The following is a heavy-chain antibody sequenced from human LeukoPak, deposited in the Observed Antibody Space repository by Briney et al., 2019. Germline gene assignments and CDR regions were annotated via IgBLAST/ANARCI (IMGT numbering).Heavy chain of an antibody. Sequence: GGSLRLSCAASGFTFSSYGMHWVRQAPGKGLEWVAFIRYDGSNKYYADSVKGRFTISRDNSKNTLYLQMNSLRVEDTAVYYCAKPHYYDSSGYYSVFSYFDYWGQGALVTVSS. V-gene: IGHV3-30*02. D-gene: IGHD3-22*01. CDR3: AKPHYYDSSGYYSVFSYFDY. CDR1: GFTFSSYG. J-gene: IGHJ4*02. CDR2: IRYDGSNK.